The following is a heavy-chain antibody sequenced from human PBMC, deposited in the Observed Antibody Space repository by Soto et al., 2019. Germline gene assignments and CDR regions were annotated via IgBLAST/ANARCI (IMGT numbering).Heavy chain of an antibody. CDR2: VSHDGRKT. J-gene: IGHJ6*02. CDR1: GFIFSNNG. CDR3: ARDLRQGASGATVYGMDV. Sequence: QVQLVESGGGEVQPGTSLRLSCIASGFIFSNNGMHWVRQAPGKGLEWVALVSHDGRKTFYADSVKGRLTIYRDNSKNTVYLHMNNLIPEDTAVYRCARDLRQGASGATVYGMDVWGQGTTVTVSS. D-gene: IGHD7-27*01. V-gene: IGHV3-30*03.